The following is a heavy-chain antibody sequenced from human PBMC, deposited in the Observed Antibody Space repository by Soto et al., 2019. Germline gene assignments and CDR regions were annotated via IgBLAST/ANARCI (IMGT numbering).Heavy chain of an antibody. V-gene: IGHV1-69*13. CDR3: ARESKDDFWSGYSNWLDH. D-gene: IGHD3-3*01. Sequence: SVKVSCKASGGTFSSYAISWVRQAPGQGLEWMGGFIPIVGTANYAQKFQGRVTITAAVSTSTAYMELSSLRSEDTAVYYCARESKDDFWSGYSNWLDHWGQGTLV. J-gene: IGHJ5*02. CDR2: FIPIVGTA. CDR1: GGTFSSYA.